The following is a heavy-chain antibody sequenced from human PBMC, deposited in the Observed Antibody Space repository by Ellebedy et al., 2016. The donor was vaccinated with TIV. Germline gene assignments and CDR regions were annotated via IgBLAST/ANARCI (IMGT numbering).Heavy chain of an antibody. CDR1: GGTFSSYG. Sequence: AASVKVSCKASGGTFSSYGISSVRQAPGQGLEWMGGIIPILGKANYAQKFQGSVTITADESTYTAYMELSSLRSEDTAVYYSARVGNYYGGNPSYYFVYWGQGTLVTVSS. D-gene: IGHD4-23*01. J-gene: IGHJ4*02. V-gene: IGHV1-69*10. CDR2: IIPILGKA. CDR3: ARVGNYYGGNPSYYFVY.